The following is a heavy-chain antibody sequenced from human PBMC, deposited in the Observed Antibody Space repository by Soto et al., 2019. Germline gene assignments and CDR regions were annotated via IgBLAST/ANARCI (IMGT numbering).Heavy chain of an antibody. CDR2: INGNGDST. V-gene: IGHV3-23*01. J-gene: IGHJ3*02. Sequence: GGSLRLSXAASGFTFSTYAMSWVRQAPGKGLEWVSAINGNGDSTYYADSVKGRFVISRDNSMNTLYMQMNSLRTEDTAVYYCAHPRGYGVFDAYDIWGQGTMVT. D-gene: IGHD2-8*01. CDR1: GFTFSTYA. CDR3: AHPRGYGVFDAYDI.